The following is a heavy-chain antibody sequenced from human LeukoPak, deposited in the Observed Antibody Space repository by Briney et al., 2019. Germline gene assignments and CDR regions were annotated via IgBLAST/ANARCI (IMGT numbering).Heavy chain of an antibody. D-gene: IGHD6-6*01. CDR1: GFTFSSYA. Sequence: GGSLRLSCAASGFTFSSYAMSWVRQAPGKGLEWVAVISYDGSNKYYADSVKGRFTISRDNYKNTLYLQMNSLRAEDTAVYYCAKDTSSSGTGHAFDIWGQGAMVTVSS. V-gene: IGHV3-30*18. J-gene: IGHJ3*02. CDR2: ISYDGSNK. CDR3: AKDTSSSGTGHAFDI.